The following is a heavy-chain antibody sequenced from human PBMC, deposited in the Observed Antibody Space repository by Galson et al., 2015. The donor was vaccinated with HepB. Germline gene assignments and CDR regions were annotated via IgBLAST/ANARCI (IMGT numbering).Heavy chain of an antibody. D-gene: IGHD6-6*01. Sequence: SLRLSCAASGFAFSSSSMNWVRQAPGKGLEWVSYISSGGRTIYYADSVKGRFTVSRDNAKDSLYLQMNSLRGGDTAVYYCAINYISSSTWCQGTLVTVYS. J-gene: IGHJ5*02. V-gene: IGHV3-48*01. CDR3: AINYISSST. CDR1: GFAFSSSS. CDR2: ISSGGRTI.